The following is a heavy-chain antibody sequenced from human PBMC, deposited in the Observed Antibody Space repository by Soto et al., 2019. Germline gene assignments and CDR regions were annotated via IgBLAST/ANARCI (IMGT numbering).Heavy chain of an antibody. Sequence: QVQLVQSGAEVKKPGASVKVSCKASGYSFTSYEIIWVRQATGQGLEWLGWMNPDRGNTGYGEKFQGRITMTRNTAISTAYMELSSLRYADTAVYYCATWTERGGYWGQGTLVTVSS. V-gene: IGHV1-8*01. CDR1: GYSFTSYE. J-gene: IGHJ4*02. CDR2: MNPDRGNT. D-gene: IGHD1-1*01. CDR3: ATWTERGGY.